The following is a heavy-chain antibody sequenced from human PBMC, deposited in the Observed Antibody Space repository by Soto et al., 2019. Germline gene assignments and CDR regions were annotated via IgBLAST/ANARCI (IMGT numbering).Heavy chain of an antibody. J-gene: IGHJ4*02. CDR2: ISYDGNNK. D-gene: IGHD1-1*01. V-gene: IGHV3-30*03. CDR3: ARDGVSSTDYTWNYGTYFDY. CDR1: GFTFRSYA. Sequence: GALRLSCAASGFTFRSYAMSWVRQAPGEGLELVAVISYDGNNKFYADSVKGRFTISRDSSSQTLYLQMNSLRPDDTAMYYCARDGVSSTDYTWNYGTYFDYWGPGALVTVSS.